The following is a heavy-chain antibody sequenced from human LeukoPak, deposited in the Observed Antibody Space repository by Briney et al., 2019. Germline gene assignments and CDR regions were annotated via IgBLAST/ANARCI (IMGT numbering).Heavy chain of an antibody. CDR3: AKIAGLVTA. Sequence: PSETLSLTCTISGDSMASDYYNWGWVRQPPGKGLEWIGSISYNGNTFYNPSLLGSRVTMSVDTSKNQLSLMLTSVTAADTAVYYCAKIAGLVTAWGLGTLVTASS. D-gene: IGHD6-13*01. V-gene: IGHV4-39*01. J-gene: IGHJ5*02. CDR1: GDSMASDYYN. CDR2: ISYNGNT.